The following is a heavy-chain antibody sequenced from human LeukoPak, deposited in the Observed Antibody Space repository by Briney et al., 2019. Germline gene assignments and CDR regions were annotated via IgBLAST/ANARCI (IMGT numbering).Heavy chain of an antibody. D-gene: IGHD2-15*01. CDR2: IWYDGNTK. Sequence: GGSLRLSCAASGFTLSDYGMHWVRQAPGKGLEGVAFIWYDGNTKYYADSVKGRFTISRDNSKNTLYLQMNSLRAEDTAVYYCAKDPCSGGSCYSYYYYYYMDVWGKGTTVTVSS. V-gene: IGHV3-30*02. J-gene: IGHJ6*03. CDR1: GFTLSDYG. CDR3: AKDPCSGGSCYSYYYYYYMDV.